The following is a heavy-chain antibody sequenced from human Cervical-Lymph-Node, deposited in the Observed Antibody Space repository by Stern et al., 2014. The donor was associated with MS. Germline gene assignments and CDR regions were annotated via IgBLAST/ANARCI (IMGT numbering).Heavy chain of an antibody. D-gene: IGHD2-15*01. CDR2: IYWDDER. CDR1: GFSLSTTRAG. J-gene: IGHJ4*02. CDR3: AHRSSGAYCSGESCYFAH. V-gene: IGHV2-5*02. Sequence: SGPPLVKPTQTLTLTCTFSGFSLSTTRAGVAWIRQPPGKALEWLAPIYWDDERRYSPSLKDRLTITKDNSKNQVVLTMTNLDPVDTATYYCAHRSSGAYCSGESCYFAHWGQGALVTVSS.